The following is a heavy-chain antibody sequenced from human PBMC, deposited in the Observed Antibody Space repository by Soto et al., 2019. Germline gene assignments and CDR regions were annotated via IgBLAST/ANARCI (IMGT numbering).Heavy chain of an antibody. D-gene: IGHD3-10*01. CDR2: IWYDGSNK. CDR3: AKEAKEYYPDY. J-gene: IGHJ4*02. Sequence: QVQLVESGGGVVQPGGSLRLSCAASGFTFSTYGMHWVRQAPGKGLEWVAAIWYDGSNKYYADSVKGRFTISRDNSKNSPYLQMNSLSAEDTAVYYCAKEAKEYYPDYWGQGTLVTVSS. V-gene: IGHV3-33*06. CDR1: GFTFSTYG.